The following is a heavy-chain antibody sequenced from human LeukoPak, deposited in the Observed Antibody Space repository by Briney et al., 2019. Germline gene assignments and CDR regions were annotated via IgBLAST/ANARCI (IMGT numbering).Heavy chain of an antibody. J-gene: IGHJ6*03. D-gene: IGHD6-6*01. CDR1: GGSFSRYY. Sequence: PSETLSLTCAVYGGSFSRYYWSWIRQPPGKGLEWIGEINHSGSTNYNPSLKSRVTISVDTSKNQFSLKLSSVTAADTAVYYCAREKPYRSSRHYYYYMDVWGKGTTVTVSS. V-gene: IGHV4-34*01. CDR3: AREKPYRSSRHYYYYMDV. CDR2: INHSGST.